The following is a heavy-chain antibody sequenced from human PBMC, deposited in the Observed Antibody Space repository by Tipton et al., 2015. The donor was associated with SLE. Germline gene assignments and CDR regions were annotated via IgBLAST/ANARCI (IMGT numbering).Heavy chain of an antibody. CDR1: GDSVSSYY. D-gene: IGHD4-23*01. V-gene: IGHV4-59*02. J-gene: IGHJ4*02. Sequence: TLSLTCTVSGDSVSSYYWSWIRQPPGKGLEWIGYVYYGGDTNYNPSLNSRVTMSVDTSNNQFSLRLSSVTAADTAVYYCARNKATPDYWGQGTLVTVSS. CDR2: VYYGGDT. CDR3: ARNKATPDY.